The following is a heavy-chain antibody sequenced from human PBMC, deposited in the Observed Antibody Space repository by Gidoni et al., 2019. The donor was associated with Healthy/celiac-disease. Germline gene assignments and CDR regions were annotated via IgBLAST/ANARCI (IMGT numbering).Heavy chain of an antibody. CDR1: GGSFSGYH. CDR3: ARAYCSSTSCSNNYFDY. D-gene: IGHD2-2*01. Sequence: QVQLQQWGAGLLKPSETLSLTCAVYGGSFSGYHWSWIRQPPGKGLEWIGEINHSGSTNYNPSLKSRVTISVDTSKNQFSLKLSSVTAADTAVYYCARAYCSSTSCSNNYFDYWGQGTLVTVSS. J-gene: IGHJ4*02. V-gene: IGHV4-34*01. CDR2: INHSGST.